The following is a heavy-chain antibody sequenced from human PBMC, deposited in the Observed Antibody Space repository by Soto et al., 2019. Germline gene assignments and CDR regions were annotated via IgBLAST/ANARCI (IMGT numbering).Heavy chain of an antibody. Sequence: GGSLILSCAASGFTFSSYAMSWVRQAPGKGLEWVSAISGSGGSTYYADSVKGRFTISRDNSKNTLYLQMNSLRAEDTAVYYCAKARERITIFGVVTPPFDYWGQGTLVTVSS. CDR2: ISGSGGST. J-gene: IGHJ4*02. CDR3: AKARERITIFGVVTPPFDY. D-gene: IGHD3-3*01. V-gene: IGHV3-23*01. CDR1: GFTFSSYA.